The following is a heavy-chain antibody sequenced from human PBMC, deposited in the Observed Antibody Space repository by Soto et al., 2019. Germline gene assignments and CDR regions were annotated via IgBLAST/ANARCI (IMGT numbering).Heavy chain of an antibody. CDR1: GGSISSYY. D-gene: IGHD5-12*01. CDR2: IYYSGST. J-gene: IGHJ4*02. CDR3: ARQALFRGSVFDY. V-gene: IGHV4-59*08. Sequence: SETLSLTCTVFGGSISSYYWSWIRQPPGKGLEWIGYIYYSGSTNYNPSLKSRVTISVDTSKNQFSLKLSSVTAADTAVYYCARQALFRGSVFDYWGQGTLVTV.